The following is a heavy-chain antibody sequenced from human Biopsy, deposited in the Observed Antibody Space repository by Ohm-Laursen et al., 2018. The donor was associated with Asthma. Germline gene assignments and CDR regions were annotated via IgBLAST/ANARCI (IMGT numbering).Heavy chain of an antibody. CDR3: AKDIGLSATEDYAYHGLDV. V-gene: IGHV3-30*18. Sequence: SLRLSCAASGFTLTSYGMHWVRQSPGKGLEWVSVISYDGNNKYYVDSVKGRFIISRDTSNNTLYLQMNSLRPEDTAVYYCAKDIGLSATEDYAYHGLDVWGQGTTVTVSS. CDR1: GFTLTSYG. D-gene: IGHD2-15*01. CDR2: ISYDGNNK. J-gene: IGHJ6*02.